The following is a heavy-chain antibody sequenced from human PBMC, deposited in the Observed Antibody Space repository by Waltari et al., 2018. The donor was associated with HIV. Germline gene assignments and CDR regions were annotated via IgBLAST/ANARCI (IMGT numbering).Heavy chain of an antibody. Sequence: QVQLVESGGGVVQPGRSLRLSCAASGFSFSTYGMHWVRQAPGKGLGWVACLSYGGRNKYDGDPVKGRFTIPRDDSKNTLSLQMNSLRAEDTAVYYCAKVKKYQALSVFPDYYYGMDVWGQGTTVTVSS. J-gene: IGHJ6*02. D-gene: IGHD2-2*01. CDR2: LSYGGRNK. CDR3: AKVKKYQALSVFPDYYYGMDV. CDR1: GFSFSTYG. V-gene: IGHV3-30*18.